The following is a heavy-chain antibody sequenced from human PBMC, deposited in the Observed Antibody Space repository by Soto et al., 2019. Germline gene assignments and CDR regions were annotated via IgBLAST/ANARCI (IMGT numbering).Heavy chain of an antibody. J-gene: IGHJ6*02. Sequence: EVQLVESGGGLVQPGGSLRLSCAASGFTFSDHYMDWVRQAPGKGLEWIGRTRNKANSYTTEYAASVKGRFTISRDDSTSSLYLQMNSLKTEDTAVYYCARGPPSRVTTGYYYGMDVWGQGTTVTVSS. D-gene: IGHD4-17*01. V-gene: IGHV3-72*01. CDR1: GFTFSDHY. CDR3: ARGPPSRVTTGYYYGMDV. CDR2: TRNKANSYTT.